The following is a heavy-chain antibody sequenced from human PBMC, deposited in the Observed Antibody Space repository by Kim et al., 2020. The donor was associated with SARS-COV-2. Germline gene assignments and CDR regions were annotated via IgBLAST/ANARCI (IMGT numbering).Heavy chain of an antibody. D-gene: IGHD3-10*01. CDR3: AKAASLLFDAFDI. J-gene: IGHJ3*02. V-gene: IGHV3-30*02. Sequence: YADSVKGRFTISRDNSKNTLYLQMNSLRAEDTAVYYCAKAASLLFDAFDIWGQGTMVTVSS.